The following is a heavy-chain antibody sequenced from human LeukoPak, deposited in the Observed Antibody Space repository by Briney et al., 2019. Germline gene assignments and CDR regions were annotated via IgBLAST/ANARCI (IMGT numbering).Heavy chain of an antibody. CDR3: ARHDLRGVSYDS. J-gene: IGHJ5*01. V-gene: IGHV4-59*08. Sequence: PSETLSLTCIVSGGSISTYYWSWIRQPPGKGLEWIGYTRYSGSTSYNPSLKSRVTISVDTSNSQFSLRLSSVTAADTAVYYCARHDLRGVSYDSWGQGTLVTVSS. CDR1: GGSISTYY. D-gene: IGHD1-26*01. CDR2: TRYSGST.